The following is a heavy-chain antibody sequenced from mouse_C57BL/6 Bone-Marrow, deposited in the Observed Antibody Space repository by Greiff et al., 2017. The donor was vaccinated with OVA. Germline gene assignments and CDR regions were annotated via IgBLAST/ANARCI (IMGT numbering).Heavy chain of an antibody. J-gene: IGHJ1*03. CDR2: ISYSGST. Sequence: VQLKESGPGLAKPSQTLSLTCSVTGYSITSDYWNWIRKFPGNKLEYMGYISYSGSTYYNPSLKSRISITRDTSKNQYYLQLNSVTTEDTATDYCARYRAGAHWYFDVWGTGTTVTVSS. V-gene: IGHV3-8*01. CDR1: GYSITSDY. CDR3: ARYRAGAHWYFDV. D-gene: IGHD4-1*01.